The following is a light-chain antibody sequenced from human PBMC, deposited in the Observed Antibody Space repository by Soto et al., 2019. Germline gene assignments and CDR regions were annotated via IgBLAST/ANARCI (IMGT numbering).Light chain of an antibody. J-gene: IGKJ3*01. V-gene: IGKV1-39*01. Sequence: DIQMTQSPSSLSASVGDRVTITCRASQTISNYLNWYQEILGKAPKLLIYAASNLQSGVPSRFSGSGSGTEFTLTISNLQPEDFATYYCQKTYSTPFTFGPGTNVDI. CDR1: QTISNY. CDR2: AAS. CDR3: QKTYSTPFT.